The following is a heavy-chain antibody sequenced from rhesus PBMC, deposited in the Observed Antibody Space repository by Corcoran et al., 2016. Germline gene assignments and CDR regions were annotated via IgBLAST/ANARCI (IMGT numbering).Heavy chain of an antibody. CDR1: GFTCSSYG. Sequence: EVQLVESGGGLVQPGGSLRVSCAASGFTCSSYGMSWVRQAPGKGLGWVSSISSASSYLSYADSGKCRFTIPRDNAKTSLSLQMNSLRAEDTAVYYCTSITVSDYWGQGVLVTVSS. CDR2: ISSASSYL. V-gene: IGHV3S16*01. CDR3: TSITVSDY. D-gene: IGHD1-26*01. J-gene: IGHJ4*01.